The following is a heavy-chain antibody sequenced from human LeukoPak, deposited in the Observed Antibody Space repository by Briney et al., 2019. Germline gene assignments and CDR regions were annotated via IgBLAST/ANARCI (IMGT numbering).Heavy chain of an antibody. D-gene: IGHD3-3*01. V-gene: IGHV4-38-2*01. J-gene: IGHJ4*02. Sequence: SETLSLTCAVSGYSISSGYYWGWIRQPPGKGLEWIGSIYHSGSTYYNPSLKGRVTISVDTSKNQFSLKLSSVTAADTAVYYCASPDSYYDFWSGYFGYWGQGTLVIVSS. CDR2: IYHSGST. CDR3: ASPDSYYDFWSGYFGY. CDR1: GYSISSGYY.